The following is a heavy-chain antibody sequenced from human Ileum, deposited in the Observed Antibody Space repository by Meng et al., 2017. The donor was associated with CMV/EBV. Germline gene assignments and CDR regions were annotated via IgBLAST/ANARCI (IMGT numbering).Heavy chain of an antibody. D-gene: IGHD3-10*01. CDR3: ARGLASGWPDY. V-gene: IGHV4-34*01. CDR1: GGPYTGYY. CDR2: ITHSGRT. J-gene: IGHJ4*02. Sequence: HVLLPEVWAELFTPQGALSLPFSSFGGPYTGYYGRWFRQAPGRGLEWIGEITHSGRTSYNLSLKSRVTISVDMSKYQFSLKLTSVTAADTAIYYCARGLASGWPDYWGQGTLVTVSS.